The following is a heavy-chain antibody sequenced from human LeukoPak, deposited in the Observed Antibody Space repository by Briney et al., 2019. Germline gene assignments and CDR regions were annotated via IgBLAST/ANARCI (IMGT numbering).Heavy chain of an antibody. D-gene: IGHD3-22*01. CDR2: IYYSGST. J-gene: IGHJ4*02. CDR3: ARHPSRITMISY. Sequence: SETLSLTXTVSGGSISSSSYYWGWIRQPPGKGLDWIGSIYYSGSTYYNPSLKSRVTISVDTSKNQFSLKLSSVTAADTAVYYCARHPSRITMISYWGQGTLVTVSS. V-gene: IGHV4-39*01. CDR1: GGSISSSSYY.